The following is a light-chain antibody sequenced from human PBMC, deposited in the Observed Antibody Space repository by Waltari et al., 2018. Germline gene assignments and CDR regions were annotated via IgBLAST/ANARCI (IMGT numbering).Light chain of an antibody. Sequence: DIQMTQSQSSLSASVGDRVTITCRASHRITSYLNWYQQKPGKATKLLIYSTSSLQSGVPSRFSVSRSETYFTLTICSLQPEDFATYYCQQSYTTLWTFGQGTKVETK. V-gene: IGKV1-39*01. CDR2: STS. CDR3: QQSYTTLWT. CDR1: HRITSY. J-gene: IGKJ1*01.